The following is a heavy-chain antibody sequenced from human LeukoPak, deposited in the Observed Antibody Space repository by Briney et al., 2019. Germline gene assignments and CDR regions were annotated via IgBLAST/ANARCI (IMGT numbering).Heavy chain of an antibody. V-gene: IGHV3-30*02. D-gene: IGHD2-2*01. J-gene: IGHJ4*02. CDR1: GFTLSSYG. CDR3: AKGSGNNTADFDY. CDR2: IRFDGSNE. Sequence: GGSLRLSCAASGFTLSSYGVHWVRQAPGKGLEWVAFIRFDGSNENYADSVKGRFTISRDTSKNTLYLQMNSLRAEDTAVYYCAKGSGNNTADFDYWGQGTLVTVSS.